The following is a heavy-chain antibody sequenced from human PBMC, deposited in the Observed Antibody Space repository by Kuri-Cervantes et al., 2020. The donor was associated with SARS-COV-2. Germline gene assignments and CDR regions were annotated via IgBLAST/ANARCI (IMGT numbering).Heavy chain of an antibody. V-gene: IGHV3-7*01. CDR2: IKQDGSEK. Sequence: GESLKISCAASGFTFSSYWMSWVRQAPGKGLEWVANIKQDGSEKYYVDSVKGRFTISRDNAKNSLYLQMNSLRAEDTAVYYCARWGVCYFDYWGQGTLVTVSS. D-gene: IGHD3-16*01. CDR3: ARWGVCYFDY. J-gene: IGHJ4*02. CDR1: GFTFSSYW.